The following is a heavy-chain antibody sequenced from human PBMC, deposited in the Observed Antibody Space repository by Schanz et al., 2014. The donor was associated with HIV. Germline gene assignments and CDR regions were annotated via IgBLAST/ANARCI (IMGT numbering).Heavy chain of an antibody. V-gene: IGHV1-2*02. J-gene: IGHJ4*02. CDR1: GYTFTDYF. CDR3: ARGRASLAKPMVRGVLIDY. CDR2: VKPNSGET. D-gene: IGHD3-10*01. Sequence: QVQLVQSGAEVKKPGASVKVSCKASGYTFTDYFMHWVRQAPGQGLEWMGWVKPNSGETKFARKFQGRVTMTRGTPISTVYMELRRLRSDDTAVYYCARGRASLAKPMVRGVLIDYWGQGTLVTVSS.